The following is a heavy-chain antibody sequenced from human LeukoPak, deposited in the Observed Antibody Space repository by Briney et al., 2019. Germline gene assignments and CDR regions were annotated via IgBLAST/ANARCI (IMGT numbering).Heavy chain of an antibody. Sequence: PSETLSLTCTVSGGSISSYYWSWIRQPPGKGLEWIGYIYYSGSTNYNPSLKSRVTISVDTSKNQFSLKLSSVTAADTAVYYCARDPGFIAADDAFDIWGQGTMVTVSS. CDR3: ARDPGFIAADDAFDI. J-gene: IGHJ3*02. V-gene: IGHV4-59*01. CDR1: GGSISSYY. D-gene: IGHD6-13*01. CDR2: IYYSGST.